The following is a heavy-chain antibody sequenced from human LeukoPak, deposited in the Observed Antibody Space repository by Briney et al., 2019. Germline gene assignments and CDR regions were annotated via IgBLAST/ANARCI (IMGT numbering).Heavy chain of an antibody. CDR1: GFTFRDQF. CDR2: IRPKSDGGTA. Sequence: GGSLRLSCTTSGFTFRDQFITWFRQAPGKGPEWVAFIRPKSDGGTAEYAASVKGRFTMSRDDSRSIAYLDMNSLKTEDTAVYYCDNRGYWGQGTLVTVSS. D-gene: IGHD2/OR15-2a*01. V-gene: IGHV3-49*03. J-gene: IGHJ4*02. CDR3: DNRGY.